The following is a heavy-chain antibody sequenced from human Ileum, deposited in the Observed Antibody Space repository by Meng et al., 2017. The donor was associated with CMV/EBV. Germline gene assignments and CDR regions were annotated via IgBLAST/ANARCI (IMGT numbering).Heavy chain of an antibody. V-gene: IGHV3-21*01. J-gene: IGHJ4*02. CDR3: ARNRSGDYDFDY. CDR2: ISTSSYI. D-gene: IGHD4-17*01. CDR1: GFTFSTYS. Sequence: GESLKISCAASGFTFSTYSMNWVRQAPGKGLEWVSSISTSSYIYYADSVKGRFTISRDNAKNSLYLQMNSLKAEDTAVYYCARNRSGDYDFDYWGQGTLVTVSS.